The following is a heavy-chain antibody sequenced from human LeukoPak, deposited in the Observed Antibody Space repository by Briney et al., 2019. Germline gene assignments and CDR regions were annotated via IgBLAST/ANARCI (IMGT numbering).Heavy chain of an antibody. CDR2: IRYDGSNK. J-gene: IGHJ4*02. Sequence: GGSLRLSCAASGFSFSSYGMHWVRQAPGKGLEWVAFIRYDGSNKYYADSVKGRFTISRDNSKNTLYLQMNSLRAEDTAVYYCAKDSKVGGYYYGSSGYPDYWGQGTLVTVSS. CDR3: AKDSKVGGYYYGSSGYPDY. D-gene: IGHD3-22*01. V-gene: IGHV3-30*02. CDR1: GFSFSSYG.